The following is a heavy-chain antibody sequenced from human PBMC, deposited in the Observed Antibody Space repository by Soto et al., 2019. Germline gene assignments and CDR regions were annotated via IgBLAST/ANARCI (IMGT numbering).Heavy chain of an antibody. CDR1: GFTFSSYS. CDR2: ISSSSSYI. Sequence: EVQLVESGGGLVKPGGSLRLSCAASGFTFSSYSMNWVRQAPGKGLEWVSSISSSSSYIYYADSVKGRFTITRDNANNSLYLQMNSLRAEDTAVYYCARGLVRYWEGMDWGQGTLVTVSS. D-gene: IGHD2-8*02. J-gene: IGHJ4*02. CDR3: ARGLVRYWEGMD. V-gene: IGHV3-21*01.